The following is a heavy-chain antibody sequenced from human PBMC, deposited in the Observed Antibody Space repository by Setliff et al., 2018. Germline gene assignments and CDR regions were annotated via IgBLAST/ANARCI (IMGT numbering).Heavy chain of an antibody. V-gene: IGHV4-59*01. CDR2: VHYGGST. Sequence: SETLSLTCSVSGGSIRRDYWSWIRQPPGKRLEYIGNVHYGGSTAYNPSLKSRVTISVDTSKNQFSLRLSSVTAADTAVYYCARINPGGYTYGNWFDPWSQGTLVTVSS. J-gene: IGHJ5*02. D-gene: IGHD5-18*01. CDR1: GGSIRRDY. CDR3: ARINPGGYTYGNWFDP.